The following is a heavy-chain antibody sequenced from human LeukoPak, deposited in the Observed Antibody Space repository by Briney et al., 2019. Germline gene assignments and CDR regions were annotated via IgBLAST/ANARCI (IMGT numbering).Heavy chain of an antibody. CDR2: IIPIFGTA. Sequence: SVKVSCKASGGTFSSYAISWVRQAPGQGLEWMGAIIPIFGTANYAQKFQGRVTITTDESTSTAYMELSSLRSEDTAVYYCARPLFLRIAVAGDDAFDIWGQGTMVTVSS. CDR3: ARPLFLRIAVAGDDAFDI. J-gene: IGHJ3*02. V-gene: IGHV1-69*05. D-gene: IGHD6-19*01. CDR1: GGTFSSYA.